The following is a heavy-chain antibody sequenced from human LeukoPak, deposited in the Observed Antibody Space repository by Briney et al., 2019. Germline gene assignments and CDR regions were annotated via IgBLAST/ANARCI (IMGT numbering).Heavy chain of an antibody. J-gene: IGHJ6*03. Sequence: PGGSLRLSCAASGFTFSNYWMSWVRQAPGKGLEWVGFIRSKAYGGTTEYAASVKGRFTISRDDSKSIAYLQMNSLKTEDTAVYYCTRADPYSSSPYYYYMDVWGKGTTVTVSS. CDR2: IRSKAYGGTT. D-gene: IGHD6-6*01. V-gene: IGHV3-49*04. CDR1: GFTFSNYW. CDR3: TRADPYSSSPYYYYMDV.